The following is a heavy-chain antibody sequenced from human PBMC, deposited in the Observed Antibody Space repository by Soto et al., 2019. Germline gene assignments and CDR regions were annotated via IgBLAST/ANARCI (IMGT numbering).Heavy chain of an antibody. CDR3: ARSYGDLTAYYYYYMDV. CDR1: GGSISSYY. V-gene: IGHV4-59*01. Sequence: PSETLSLTCTVSGGSISSYYWSWVRQPPGKGLEWIGYIYYSGSTNYNPSLKSRVTISVDTSKSQFSLKLSSVTAADTAVYYCARSYGDLTAYYYYYMDVWGKGTTVTVS. CDR2: IYYSGST. D-gene: IGHD4-17*01. J-gene: IGHJ6*03.